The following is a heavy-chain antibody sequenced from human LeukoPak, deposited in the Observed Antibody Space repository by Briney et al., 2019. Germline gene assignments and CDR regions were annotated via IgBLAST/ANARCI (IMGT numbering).Heavy chain of an antibody. CDR3: AKAPVTTCSGAYCYPFDY. CDR2: ISVSGNT. J-gene: IGHJ4*02. CDR1: GFTLSSYA. V-gene: IGHV3-23*01. Sequence: GGSLRLSCAASGFTLSSYAMSWVRQAPGKGLEWVSAISVSGNTYHADSVKGRFTISRDSSKNTLYLQTNSLRAEDAAVYYCAKAPVTTCSGAYCYPFDYWGQGTRVTVSS. D-gene: IGHD2-15*01.